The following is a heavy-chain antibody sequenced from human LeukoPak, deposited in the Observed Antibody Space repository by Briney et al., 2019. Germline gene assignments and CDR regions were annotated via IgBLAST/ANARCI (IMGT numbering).Heavy chain of an antibody. CDR2: ISGSGGST. V-gene: IGHV3-23*01. J-gene: IGHJ6*03. CDR3: AEDGVKAYYYYYMDV. Sequence: GGSLRLSCAASGFTFSSYAMSWVRQAPGKGLDWVSAISGSGGSTYYADSVKGRFTISRDNSKNTLYLQMNSLRAEDTAVYYCAEDGVKAYYYYYMDVWGKGTTVTVSS. CDR1: GFTFSSYA.